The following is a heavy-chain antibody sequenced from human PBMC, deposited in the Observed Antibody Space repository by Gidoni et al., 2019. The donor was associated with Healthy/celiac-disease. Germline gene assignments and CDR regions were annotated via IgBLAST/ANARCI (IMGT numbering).Heavy chain of an antibody. Sequence: QLQLQESGPGLVKPSETLSLTCTVSGGSLSSSSYYWGWIRQPPGKGLEWIGSIYYSGSTYYNPSLKSRVTISVDTSKNQFSLKLSSVTAADTAVYYCARHRGTAIFYYYMDVWGKGTTVTVSS. CDR2: IYYSGST. D-gene: IGHD5-18*01. CDR3: ARHRGTAIFYYYMDV. V-gene: IGHV4-39*01. CDR1: GGSLSSSSYY. J-gene: IGHJ6*03.